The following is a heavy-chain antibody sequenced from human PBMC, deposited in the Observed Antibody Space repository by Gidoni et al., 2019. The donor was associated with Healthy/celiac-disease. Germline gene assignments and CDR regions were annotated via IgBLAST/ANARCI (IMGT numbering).Heavy chain of an antibody. V-gene: IGHV5-51*01. CDR3: ARRKGWADYYYYGMDV. J-gene: IGHJ6*02. CDR1: GYSFTRYW. Sequence: EVQLVLSGAEVKKPGESLKISCKGSGYSFTRYWIGWVRQMPGKGLEWMGIIYPGDSDTRYSPSFQGQVTISADKSISTAYLQWSSLKASDTAMYYCARRKGWADYYYYGMDVWGQGTTVTVSS. CDR2: IYPGDSDT. D-gene: IGHD1-26*01.